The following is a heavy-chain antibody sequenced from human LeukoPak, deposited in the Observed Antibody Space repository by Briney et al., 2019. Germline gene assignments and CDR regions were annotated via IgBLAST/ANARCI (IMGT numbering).Heavy chain of an antibody. CDR2: TYYRSKGYN. Sequence: SQTLSLTCAISGDSVSSNSAAWNWIRQSPSRGLEWLGRTYYRSKGYNDYAVSVKSRITINPDTSKNQFSLQLNSVTPEDTAVYYCARDLGEMDGWYVDLSEGDNWFDPWGQGTLVTVSS. V-gene: IGHV6-1*01. D-gene: IGHD6-19*01. CDR3: ARDLGEMDGWYVDLSEGDNWFDP. J-gene: IGHJ5*02. CDR1: GDSVSSNSAA.